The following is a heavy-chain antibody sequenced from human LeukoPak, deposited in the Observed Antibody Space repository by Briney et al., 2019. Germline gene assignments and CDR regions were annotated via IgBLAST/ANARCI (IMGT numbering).Heavy chain of an antibody. J-gene: IGHJ3*02. Sequence: PGGSLRLSCAASGFTLSSYWMHWVRQAPGKGLVWVSRINSDGSRTNYADSVKGRFTISRDNAKNSLYLQMNSLRAEDTAVYYCARESAVDYYDSSGYYSPGAFDIWGQGTMVTVSS. CDR3: ARESAVDYYDSSGYYSPGAFDI. CDR2: INSDGSRT. D-gene: IGHD3-22*01. V-gene: IGHV3-74*01. CDR1: GFTLSSYW.